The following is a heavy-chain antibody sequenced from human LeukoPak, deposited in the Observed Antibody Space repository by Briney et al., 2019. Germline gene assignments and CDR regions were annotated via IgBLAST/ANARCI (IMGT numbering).Heavy chain of an antibody. D-gene: IGHD6-19*01. Sequence: GGSLRLSCAASGFTFSSYGMHWVRQAPGEGLEWVAFIRFDGSHKFYADSVKGRFTISRDNSKSTLYLQMNSLRAEDTAVYYCTKEGRPGWFLFDYWGQGTLVTVSS. J-gene: IGHJ4*02. V-gene: IGHV3-30*02. CDR3: TKEGRPGWFLFDY. CDR1: GFTFSSYG. CDR2: IRFDGSHK.